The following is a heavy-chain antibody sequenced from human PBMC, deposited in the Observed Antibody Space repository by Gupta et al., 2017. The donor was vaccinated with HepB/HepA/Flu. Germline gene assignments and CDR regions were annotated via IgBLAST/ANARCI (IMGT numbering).Heavy chain of an antibody. D-gene: IGHD2-8*01. CDR2: IDAGGNSK. CDR3: TRSAASNGRRYMDV. J-gene: IGHJ6*04. V-gene: IGHV3-74*01. Sequence: QLVEAGGDLVQPGRSLRLSCAASGFTFRGAWMHWVRQAPGKGLVGLSRIDAGGNSKRDADAGTGRFTISRDNAKNKLYMQMNSLRDEDTAVYYCTRSAASNGRRYMDVWVKVTTVPVSS. CDR1: GFTFRGAW.